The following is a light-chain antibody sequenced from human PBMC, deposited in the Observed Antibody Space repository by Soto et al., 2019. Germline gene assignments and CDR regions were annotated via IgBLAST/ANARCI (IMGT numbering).Light chain of an antibody. V-gene: IGLV1-44*01. J-gene: IGLJ3*02. Sequence: QSVLTQPPSASGTPGQRVTISCSGSSSNIGSNTVNWYQQLPGTAPKLLIYSNNQRPSGVPDRFSGFKSGTSASLAISGLQSEDEADYYCSALDDSLNGPNWXFGGGTKLTVL. CDR1: SSNIGSNT. CDR2: SNN. CDR3: SALDDSLNGPNWX.